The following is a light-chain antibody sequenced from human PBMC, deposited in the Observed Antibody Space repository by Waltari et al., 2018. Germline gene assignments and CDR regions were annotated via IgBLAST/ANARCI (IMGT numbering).Light chain of an antibody. J-gene: IGLJ1*01. CDR2: EVS. V-gene: IGLV2-23*02. Sequence: QSALTQPASVSGSPGQSITISCTGSSSDVGSSNLVSWYLQHPGKAPKHIIYEVSKRPSGVSNRFSGSKAGNTASLTISGLQAEDEADYYCYSYAGGSVFGTGTKVTVL. CDR1: SSDVGSSNL. CDR3: YSYAGGSV.